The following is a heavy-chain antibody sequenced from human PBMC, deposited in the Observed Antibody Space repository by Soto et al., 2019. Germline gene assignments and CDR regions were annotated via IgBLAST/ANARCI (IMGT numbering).Heavy chain of an antibody. V-gene: IGHV1-3*01. CDR3: ARGYITGTTSNAFDI. Sequence: ASVKVSCKASGYTFTSYAMHWLRQAPGQRLEWMGWINAGNGNTKYSQKFQGRVTITRDTSASTAYMELSSLRSEDTAVYYCARGYITGTTSNAFDIWGQGTMVTVS. CDR2: INAGNGNT. D-gene: IGHD1-7*01. CDR1: GYTFTSYA. J-gene: IGHJ3*02.